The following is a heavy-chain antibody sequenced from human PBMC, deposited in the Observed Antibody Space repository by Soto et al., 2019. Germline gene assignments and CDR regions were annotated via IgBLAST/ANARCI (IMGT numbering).Heavy chain of an antibody. V-gene: IGHV3-48*01. CDR3: AREYCNSTSCLCDSYYYYYYYMDV. J-gene: IGHJ6*03. CDR1: GFTFSSYS. D-gene: IGHD2-2*01. Sequence: GGSLRLSCAASGFTFSSYSMNWVRQAPGKGLEWVSYISSSSSTIYYADSVKGRFTISRDNAKNSLYLQMNSLRAEDTAVYYCAREYCNSTSCLCDSYYYYYYYMDVWGKGTTVTVSS. CDR2: ISSSSSTI.